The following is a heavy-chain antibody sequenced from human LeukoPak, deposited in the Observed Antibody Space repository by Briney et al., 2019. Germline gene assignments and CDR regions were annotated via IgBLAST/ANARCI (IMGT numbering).Heavy chain of an antibody. CDR3: ARRGGSTGWGDFDY. V-gene: IGHV3-23*01. Sequence: PGGSLRLSCAASGLTLCRYTMNWVRQAPGKGLHWVSSIRSSGSDTFHADSVKGRFSISADNYKNMVYLQMNSLTGEDTAVYYCARRGGSTGWGDFDYWGQGTLVTVSS. D-gene: IGHD6-19*01. CDR2: IRSSGSDT. J-gene: IGHJ4*02. CDR1: GLTLCRYT.